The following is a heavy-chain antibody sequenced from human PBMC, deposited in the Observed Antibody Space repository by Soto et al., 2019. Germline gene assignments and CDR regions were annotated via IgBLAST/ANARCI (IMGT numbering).Heavy chain of an antibody. V-gene: IGHV5-51*01. CDR2: IYPGDSDI. CDR3: ARRPKREFDPIEY. Sequence: GESLKISCMTSGYKFTNYWIAWLRQIPGKVLEWVGIIYPGDSDIRYSPSFEGQVTISADRSISTAYLQWGSLKASDTAVYFCARRPKREFDPIEYWGQGTQVTVSS. CDR1: GYKFTNYW. J-gene: IGHJ4*02.